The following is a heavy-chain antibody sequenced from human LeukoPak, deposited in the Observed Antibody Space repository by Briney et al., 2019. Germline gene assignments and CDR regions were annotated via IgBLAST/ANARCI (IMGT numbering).Heavy chain of an antibody. V-gene: IGHV4-4*07. CDR3: ARVGDYALKD. CDR2: FYNSGST. D-gene: IGHD3-16*01. Sequence: KPSETVSLTCTVSGGSISNYYWSWIRQPAGKGLEWIGRFYNSGSTNCNPSLKSRVTMSVDTSKNQFSLRLSSVTAADTAVYYCARVGDYALKDWGQGTLVTVSS. CDR1: GGSISNYY. J-gene: IGHJ4*02.